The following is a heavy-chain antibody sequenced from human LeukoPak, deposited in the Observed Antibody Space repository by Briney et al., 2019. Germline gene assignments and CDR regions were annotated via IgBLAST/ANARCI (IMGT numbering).Heavy chain of an antibody. D-gene: IGHD3-22*01. CDR1: VGSIRSYY. CDR3: ARGPGYYDSSGYYYRTGAFDI. V-gene: IGHV4-59*01. Sequence: SETLSLTCTVSVGSIRSYYWSWIRQPPGKGLEWMGYIYYSGSTNYNPSLKSRVTISVDTCKNQFSLKLSSVTAADTAVYYCARGPGYYDSSGYYYRTGAFDIWGQGTMVTVSS. CDR2: IYYSGST. J-gene: IGHJ3*02.